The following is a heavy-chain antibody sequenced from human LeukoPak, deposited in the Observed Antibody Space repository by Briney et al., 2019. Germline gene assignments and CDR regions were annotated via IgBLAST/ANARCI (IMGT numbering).Heavy chain of an antibody. CDR3: ARDYSKGGGFDF. V-gene: IGHV4-59*01. CDR2: MDKSGST. J-gene: IGHJ4*02. CDR1: GGSISGFY. D-gene: IGHD4-11*01. Sequence: SETLSLTGTVSGGSISGFYWSWIRQPPGKGLEWIGYMDKSGSTTYNPSLKSRVTISVDTSKNQFSLKLSPVTAADTAVYYCARDYSKGGGFDFWGRGTLVTVSS.